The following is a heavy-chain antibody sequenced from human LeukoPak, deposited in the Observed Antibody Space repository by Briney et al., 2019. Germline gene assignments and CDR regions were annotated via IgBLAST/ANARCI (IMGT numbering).Heavy chain of an antibody. D-gene: IGHD1-14*01. CDR2: IWYDGSNK. J-gene: IGHJ4*02. V-gene: IGHV3-33*01. CDR3: VRDGGAGFDY. Sequence: PEGSLRLSCAASGFIFSSYGMHWVRQAPGKGLEWVAVIWYDGSNKYYADSVKGRFTISRDDSKNTLYLQMDSPRAEDTAVYCCVRDGGAGFDYWGQGTLVTVSS. CDR1: GFIFSSYG.